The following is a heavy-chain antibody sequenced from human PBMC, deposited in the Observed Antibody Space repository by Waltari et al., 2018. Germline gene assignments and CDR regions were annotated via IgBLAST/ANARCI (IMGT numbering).Heavy chain of an antibody. CDR3: AKSSGYSYGLRLDY. D-gene: IGHD5-18*01. CDR1: GFPFSNYP. V-gene: IGHV3-23*01. CDR2: ISGGGIRR. J-gene: IGHJ4*02. Sequence: DVQLLESGGGLAQPGRSLRLSCTAAGFPFSNYPLTWVRQAPGKGLYGGAGISGGGIRRYYADTVKGRYSISREKSKNAMYRQMNSLRVEDTAVYYCAKSSGYSYGLRLDYWGQGILVTVSS.